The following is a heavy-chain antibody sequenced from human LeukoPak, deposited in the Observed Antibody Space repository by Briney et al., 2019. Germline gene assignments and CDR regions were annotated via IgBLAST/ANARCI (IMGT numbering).Heavy chain of an antibody. D-gene: IGHD3-3*01. CDR1: GYTFTSYH. CDR3: ARDQGVRFLETNWFDP. J-gene: IGHJ5*02. CDR2: INPSGGST. V-gene: IGHV1-46*01. Sequence: GASVKVSCKASGYTFTSYHMHWVRQAPGQGLEWMGIINPSGGSTSYAQEFQGRVTMTRDMSTSTVYMELSSLRSEDTAVYYCARDQGVRFLETNWFDPWGQGTLVTVSS.